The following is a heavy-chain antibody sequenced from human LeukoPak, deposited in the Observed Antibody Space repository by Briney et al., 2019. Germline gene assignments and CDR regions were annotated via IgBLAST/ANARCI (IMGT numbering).Heavy chain of an antibody. CDR2: INHSGST. CDR3: ARQILYYYDSSGYYNY. CDR1: GGSFSGYY. V-gene: IGHV4-34*01. D-gene: IGHD3-22*01. J-gene: IGHJ4*02. Sequence: SETLSLTCAVYGGSFSGYYRSWIRKPPGKGLEWIGEINHSGSTNYNPSLKSRVTISVDTSKNQFSLKLSSVTAADTAVYYCARQILYYYDSSGYYNYWGQGTLVTVSS.